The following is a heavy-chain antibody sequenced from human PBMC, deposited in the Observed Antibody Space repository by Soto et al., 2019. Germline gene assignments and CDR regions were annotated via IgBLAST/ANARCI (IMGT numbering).Heavy chain of an antibody. D-gene: IGHD6-19*01. CDR1: AGSFSHYY. V-gene: IGHV4-34*01. Sequence: QVQQQPWGAGLLKPSETLSLSCAVYAGSFSHYYWTWIRQSPGKGLEWIGKIKPSVSSNYNPSLRSRVSISVDMSKNQFSLRLTSMPAADTAVYYCARSVSSDWQVALDNWRQGTIGTVSP. J-gene: IGHJ3*02. CDR2: IKPSVSS. CDR3: ARSVSSDWQVALDN.